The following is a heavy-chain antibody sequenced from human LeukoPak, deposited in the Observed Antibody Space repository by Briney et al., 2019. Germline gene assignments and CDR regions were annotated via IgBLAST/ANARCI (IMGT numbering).Heavy chain of an antibody. J-gene: IGHJ3*02. D-gene: IGHD3-9*01. CDR3: ARASSKQLAGYLPDGFDI. Sequence: GGSLGLSCAASGFTFSSYSMNWVRQAPGKGLEWVSSISSSGTYVYYADSVKGRFTISRDNAKNSLSLQMNSLRADDAAVYYCARASSKQLAGYLPDGFDIWGQGTMVTVSS. V-gene: IGHV3-21*01. CDR2: ISSSGTYV. CDR1: GFTFSSYS.